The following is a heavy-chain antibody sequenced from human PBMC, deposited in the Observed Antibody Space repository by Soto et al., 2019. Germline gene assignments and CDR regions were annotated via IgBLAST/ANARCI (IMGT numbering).Heavy chain of an antibody. CDR1: GFPFSSTD. CDR3: AKNSGWFNT. J-gene: IGHJ5*02. D-gene: IGHD3-10*01. Sequence: GGSLRLSCAASGFPFSSTDMTWVRQAPGKVLDWVSTIDGSGGTTYYADSVKGRFTISRDNSMNTVYLQMNSLRADDTALYYCAKNSGWFNTWGQGALVTVSS. V-gene: IGHV3-23*01. CDR2: IDGSGGTT.